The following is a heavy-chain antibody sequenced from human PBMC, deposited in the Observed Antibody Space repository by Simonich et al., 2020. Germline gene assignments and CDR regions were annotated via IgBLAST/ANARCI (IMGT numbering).Heavy chain of an antibody. V-gene: IGHV3-9*01. CDR1: GFTFDDYA. CDR3: AKDVAAAGTEYFQH. D-gene: IGHD6-13*01. Sequence: EVQLVESGGGLVQPGRSLRLSCAASGFTFDDYAMHWVRQAPGKGREGFVGMSGQRGSMGYADSVKGRFTISRDNAKNSLYLQMNSLRAEDTALYYCAKDVAAAGTEYFQHWGQGTLVTVSS. J-gene: IGHJ1*01. CDR2: MSGQRGSM.